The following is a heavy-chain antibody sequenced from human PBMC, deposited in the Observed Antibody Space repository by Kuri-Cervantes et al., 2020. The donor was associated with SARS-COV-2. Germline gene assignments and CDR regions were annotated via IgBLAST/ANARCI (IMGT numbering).Heavy chain of an antibody. J-gene: IGHJ3*02. D-gene: IGHD3-3*01. V-gene: IGHV4-34*01. CDR3: ARHGENDFWSGYDAFDI. CDR2: INHSGST. CDR1: GGSFSGYK. Sequence: GSLRLSCAVYGGSFSGYKRNWIRQSPGKGLEWIGEINHSGSTNYNPSLKSRVTISVDTSKDQFSLKLSSVTAADTAVYYCARHGENDFWSGYDAFDIWGQGTMVTVSS.